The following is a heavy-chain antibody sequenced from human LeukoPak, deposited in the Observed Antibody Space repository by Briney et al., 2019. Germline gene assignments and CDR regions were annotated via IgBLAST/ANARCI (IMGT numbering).Heavy chain of an antibody. CDR1: GFTFSSYS. CDR3: ARGPKIRGYSYGYYYYYYMDV. J-gene: IGHJ6*03. Sequence: KPGGSLRLSCAASGFTFSSYSMNWVRQAPGKGLEWVSSISSSSSYIYYADSVKGRFTISRDNAKNSLYLQMNSLRAEDTAVYYCARGPKIRGYSYGYYYYYYMDVWGKGTTVTVSS. V-gene: IGHV3-21*01. D-gene: IGHD5-18*01. CDR2: ISSSSSYI.